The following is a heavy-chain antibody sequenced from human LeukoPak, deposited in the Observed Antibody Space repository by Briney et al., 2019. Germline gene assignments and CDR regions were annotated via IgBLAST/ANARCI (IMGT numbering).Heavy chain of an antibody. J-gene: IGHJ4*02. CDR1: GYTFTSYD. CDR3: ARLGKSGSYYVSDY. Sequence: ASVKVSCKASGYTFTSYDINWVRQATGQGLEWMGWMNPNSGNTGYAQKFQGRVTITRNTSISTAYMELSSLRSEATAVYYCARLGKSGSYYVSDYWGQGTLVTVSS. D-gene: IGHD1-26*01. V-gene: IGHV1-8*03. CDR2: MNPNSGNT.